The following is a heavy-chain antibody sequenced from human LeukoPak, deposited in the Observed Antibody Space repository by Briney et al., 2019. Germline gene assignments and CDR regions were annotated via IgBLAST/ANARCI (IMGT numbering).Heavy chain of an antibody. CDR1: GGSISSSSYY. CDR3: ARLRTDYDLTSFDY. J-gene: IGHJ4*02. CDR2: IYYSGST. D-gene: IGHD3-22*01. Sequence: SETLSLTCTVSGGSISSSSYYWGWIRQPPGKGLEWIGSIYYSGSTYYNPSLKSRVTISVDTSKNQFSLKLSSVTAADTAVYYCARLRTDYDLTSFDYWGQGTLVTVSS. V-gene: IGHV4-39*01.